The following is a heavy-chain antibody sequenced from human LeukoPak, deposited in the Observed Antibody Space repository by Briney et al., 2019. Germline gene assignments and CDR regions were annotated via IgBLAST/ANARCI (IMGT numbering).Heavy chain of an antibody. Sequence: HGESLKISFKGSGXSFTRYCITWVRQMPGKGLEWMGKIDPSDSYTHYSPSFQGHVTISADKSISTAYLQWSSLKASDTAMYYCAGTQGGYRGGMDVWGQGTTVTVSS. D-gene: IGHD1-26*01. CDR3: AGTQGGYRGGMDV. V-gene: IGHV5-10-1*01. CDR1: GXSFTRYC. CDR2: IDPSDSYT. J-gene: IGHJ6*02.